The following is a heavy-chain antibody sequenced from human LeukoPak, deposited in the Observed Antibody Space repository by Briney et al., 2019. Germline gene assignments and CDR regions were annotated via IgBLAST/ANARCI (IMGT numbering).Heavy chain of an antibody. CDR2: IYPSGAT. CDR1: GGSISSGPYY. CDR3: ARWNNDVLTGYYDSFDY. V-gene: IGHV4-61*02. Sequence: SQTLSLTCSVSGGSISSGPYYWGWLRQPAGKGLEWIGRIYPSGATNYNPSLKSRVTISIDTSANQLALKLNSVTAADTAVYFCARWNNDVLTGYYDSFDYWGQGILVTVSS. J-gene: IGHJ4*02. D-gene: IGHD3-9*01.